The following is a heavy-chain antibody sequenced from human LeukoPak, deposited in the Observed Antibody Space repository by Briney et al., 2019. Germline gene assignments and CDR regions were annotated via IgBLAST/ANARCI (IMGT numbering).Heavy chain of an antibody. CDR1: GGSISSSSYY. D-gene: IGHD3-22*01. Sequence: SETLSLTCTVSGGSISSSSYYWGWIRQPPGKGLEWIGSIYYSGSTYYNPSLRSRVTISVDTSKNQFSLKLSSVTAADTAVYYCARQGHYDSSGYYGRLDYWGQGTLVTVSS. CDR3: ARQGHYDSSGYYGRLDY. CDR2: IYYSGST. J-gene: IGHJ4*02. V-gene: IGHV4-39*01.